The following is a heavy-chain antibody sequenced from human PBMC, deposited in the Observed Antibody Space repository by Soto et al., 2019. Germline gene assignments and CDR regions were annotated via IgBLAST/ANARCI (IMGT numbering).Heavy chain of an antibody. CDR2: ISYDGNNK. Sequence: SGGSLRLSCAASGFTFKSYGMHWVRQAPGKGLEWVADISYDGNNKYYADSVKGRFTISRDIPKNTLYLQLNSLRAEDTAVYYCAKEGLYKTLDYWGQGTLVTVSS. V-gene: IGHV3-30*18. J-gene: IGHJ4*02. CDR3: AKEGLYKTLDY. D-gene: IGHD1-1*01. CDR1: GFTFKSYG.